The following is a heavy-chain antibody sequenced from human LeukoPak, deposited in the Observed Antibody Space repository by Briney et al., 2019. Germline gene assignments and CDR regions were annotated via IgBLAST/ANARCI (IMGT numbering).Heavy chain of an antibody. J-gene: IGHJ4*02. CDR2: IYYSGST. Sequence: PSETLSLTCTVSGGSISSSSYYWGWIRQPPGKWLEWIGSIYYSGSTYYNPSLKSRVTISVDTSKNQFSLKLSSVTAADTAVYYCATNTYYDSSGYGNDYWGQGTLVTVSS. CDR1: GGSISSSSYY. CDR3: ATNTYYDSSGYGNDY. V-gene: IGHV4-39*01. D-gene: IGHD3-22*01.